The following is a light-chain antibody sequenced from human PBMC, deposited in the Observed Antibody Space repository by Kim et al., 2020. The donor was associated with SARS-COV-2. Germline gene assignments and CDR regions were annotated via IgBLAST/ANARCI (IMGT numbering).Light chain of an antibody. CDR1: ESIGTW. J-gene: IGKJ2*01. Sequence: ASVGDRVTITCRASESIGTWLAWYQQKPGRAPRLLIYLASTLENGVPSRFSGTGSGTEFSLSITSLQPDDFATYYCQHYSRFPYTFGQGTKVDIK. CDR3: QHYSRFPYT. CDR2: LAS. V-gene: IGKV1-5*03.